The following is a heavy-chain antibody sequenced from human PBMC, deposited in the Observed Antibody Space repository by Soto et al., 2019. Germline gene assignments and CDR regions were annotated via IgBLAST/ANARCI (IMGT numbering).Heavy chain of an antibody. J-gene: IGHJ4*02. CDR2: INGGGGHT. Sequence: EVQLLQSGGGLVQPGGSLRLSCAASGFTFSNFAMRWIRQAPGKGLEWVSGINGGGGHTDYADSVKGRFTISRDNSKNTLYLQMSSLRAEDTAVYYCAKAHRVYSSTWFFFGSWGQGTLVTVSS. CDR1: GFTFSNFA. D-gene: IGHD6-19*01. V-gene: IGHV3-23*01. CDR3: AKAHRVYSSTWFFFGS.